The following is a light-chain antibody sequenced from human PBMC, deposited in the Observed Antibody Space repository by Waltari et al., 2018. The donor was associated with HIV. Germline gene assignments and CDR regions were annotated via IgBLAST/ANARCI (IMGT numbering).Light chain of an antibody. CDR2: SNN. CDR1: NSNIGSSS. J-gene: IGLJ3*02. CDR3: STWDESQSFQV. Sequence: QPVLTQLPSMSGTPGQTVTISCSGSNSNIGSSSMYWYQHLPGTTPRLLIHSNNERPSGVPDLFSGSKSGTSASLTISGLRSEDEADYYCSTWDESQSFQVFGGGTKVTVL. V-gene: IGLV1-47*01.